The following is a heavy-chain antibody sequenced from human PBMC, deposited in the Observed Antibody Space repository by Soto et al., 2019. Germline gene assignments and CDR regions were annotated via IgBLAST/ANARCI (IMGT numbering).Heavy chain of an antibody. CDR2: ISYDGSDK. Sequence: QVHLVESGGGVVQPGRSLRLFCAASGFSFSSYDMHWVRQAPGKGLEWVAMISYDGSDKYFSDSVKGRLTISRDNSKNTVSLEMNSLRTKDTAAYYCAKGVPSPTQHAFDIWGQGTMVTVSS. CDR1: GFSFSSYD. V-gene: IGHV3-30*18. CDR3: AKGVPSPTQHAFDI. J-gene: IGHJ3*02.